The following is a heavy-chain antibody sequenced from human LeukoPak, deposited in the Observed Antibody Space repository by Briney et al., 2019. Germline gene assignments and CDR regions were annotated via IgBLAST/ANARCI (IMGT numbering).Heavy chain of an antibody. D-gene: IGHD6-13*01. V-gene: IGHV3-23*01. CDR2: ISGSGGST. CDR3: AGGVYGSNWGTFEY. J-gene: IGHJ4*02. CDR1: GFTFSSYA. Sequence: PGGSLRLSCAASGFTFSSYAMSWVRQAPGKGLEWVSAISGSGGSTYYADSVKGRFTISRDNSKNTLYLQINSLRAEDTAVYYCAGGVYGSNWGTFEYWGQGTLVTVSS.